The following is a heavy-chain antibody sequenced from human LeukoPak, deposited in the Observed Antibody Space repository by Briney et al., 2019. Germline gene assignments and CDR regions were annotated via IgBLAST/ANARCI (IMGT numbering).Heavy chain of an antibody. CDR1: GFTFSSYA. J-gene: IGHJ4*02. Sequence: PGGSLRLSCAASGFTFSSYAMSWVRQAPGKGLDWISTISGGSTYTYYADSVKGRFTISRDNSKNTLYLQMNSLRAEDTAVYYCAKGYSNPSHFVYWGQGALVTVTS. V-gene: IGHV3-23*01. CDR3: AKGYSNPSHFVY. CDR2: ISGGSTYT. D-gene: IGHD4-11*01.